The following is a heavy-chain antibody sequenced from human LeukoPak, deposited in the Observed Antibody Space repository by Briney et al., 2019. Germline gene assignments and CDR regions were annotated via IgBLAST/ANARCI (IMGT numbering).Heavy chain of an antibody. CDR2: IYTSGST. Sequence: PSQTLSLTCTVSGCSISSGSHYWSWIRQPAGKGLEWIGRIYTSGSTNYNPSLKSRVTISVDTSKNQFSLKLSSVTAADTAVYYCARGNPIDYWGQGTLVTVSS. V-gene: IGHV4-61*02. CDR3: ARGNPIDY. CDR1: GCSISSGSHY. J-gene: IGHJ4*02.